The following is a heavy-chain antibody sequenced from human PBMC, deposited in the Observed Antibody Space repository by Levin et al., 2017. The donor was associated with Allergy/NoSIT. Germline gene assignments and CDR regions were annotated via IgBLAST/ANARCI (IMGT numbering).Heavy chain of an antibody. J-gene: IGHJ4*02. Sequence: LSLTCAASGFTFSSYAMHWVRQAPGKGLEWVAVISYDGSNKYYADSVKGRFTISRDNSKNTLYLQMNSLRAEDTAVYYCARAGGGDDYGDYALGYWGQGTLVTVSS. CDR3: ARAGGGDDYGDYALGY. V-gene: IGHV3-30-3*01. CDR2: ISYDGSNK. CDR1: GFTFSSYA. D-gene: IGHD4-17*01.